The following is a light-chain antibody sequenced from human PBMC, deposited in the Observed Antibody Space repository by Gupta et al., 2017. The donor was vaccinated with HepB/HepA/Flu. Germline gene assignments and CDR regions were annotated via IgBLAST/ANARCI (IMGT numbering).Light chain of an antibody. Sequence: DIQMAQSPPSLSASVGDRVTITCRASQSISTFLNWYQQRPGKAPKLLIFAASSLQSGVPSRFSGTKSGTDFTLTINKLQPEDFATYYCQQSYSALFTFGHGTKVDIK. V-gene: IGKV1-39*01. CDR3: QQSYSALFT. CDR2: AAS. J-gene: IGKJ3*01. CDR1: QSISTF.